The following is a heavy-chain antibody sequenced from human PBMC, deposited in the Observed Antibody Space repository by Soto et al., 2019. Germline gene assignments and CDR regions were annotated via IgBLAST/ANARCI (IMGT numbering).Heavy chain of an antibody. D-gene: IGHD3-16*01. CDR2: IYTGGST. J-gene: IGHJ4*02. CDR3: ARDRGGPTSYYFDY. V-gene: IGHV3-53*01. Sequence: GGSLRLSCAASGFTVNSNYMNWVRQAPGKGLEWVSVIYTGGSTYYADSVKGRFTISRDNSKNTLYLQMNSLRAEDTAVYYCARDRGGPTSYYFDYWGQGTLVTVSS. CDR1: GFTVNSNY.